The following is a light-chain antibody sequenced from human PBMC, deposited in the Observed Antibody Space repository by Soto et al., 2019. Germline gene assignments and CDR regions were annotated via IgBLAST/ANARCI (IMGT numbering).Light chain of an antibody. CDR3: QQRHMWPIT. V-gene: IGKV3-11*01. J-gene: IGKJ5*01. CDR2: DAY. Sequence: EIMLTQSPATLSLSPEERATLSGRGSQSVRGNLAWYQQKPGQSPRLLIYDAYNRATGIPPRFSGSGSGTDFTLTISSLEPEDSAVYYCQQRHMWPITFGQGTRLEIK. CDR1: QSVRGN.